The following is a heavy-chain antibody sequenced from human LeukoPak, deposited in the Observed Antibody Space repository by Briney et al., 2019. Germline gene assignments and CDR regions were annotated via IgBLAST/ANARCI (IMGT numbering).Heavy chain of an antibody. D-gene: IGHD2-8*02. Sequence: GGSLRLSCAASGFSFSGYSMNWVRQAPGKGLEWVSSINSGSDHIFYADSVKGRFTISRDNAKDSLYLLMDSLRVEDTAIYYCARGGQLHWWLDYWGLGTLVTVSS. CDR3: ARGGQLHWWLDY. CDR2: INSGSDHI. V-gene: IGHV3-21*06. CDR1: GFSFSGYS. J-gene: IGHJ4*02.